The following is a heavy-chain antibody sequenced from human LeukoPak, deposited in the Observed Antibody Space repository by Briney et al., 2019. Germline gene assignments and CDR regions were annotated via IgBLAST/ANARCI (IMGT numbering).Heavy chain of an antibody. J-gene: IGHJ4*02. CDR1: GGTFSSYA. D-gene: IGHD3-22*01. CDR3: SVDYYDSRAFDY. CDR2: IIPIFGTA. Sequence: SVKVSCNASGGTFSSYAISWVRQAPGQGLEWMGGIIPIFGTANYAQKFQGRVTITADESTSTAYMELSSLRSEDTAVYYCSVDYYDSRAFDYWGQGTLVTVSS. V-gene: IGHV1-69*13.